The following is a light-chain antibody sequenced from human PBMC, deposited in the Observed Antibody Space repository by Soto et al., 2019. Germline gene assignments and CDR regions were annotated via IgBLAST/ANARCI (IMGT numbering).Light chain of an antibody. Sequence: QSALTQPPSASGSPGQSVTISCTGTSSDVGAYNSVSWYQQHPGKAPKLMIYEVSKRPSGVPDRFSGSKSGNTASLTVSGLQAEDEADYYCAAWDDSLNGLYVFGTGTKVTVL. J-gene: IGLJ1*01. CDR3: AAWDDSLNGLYV. CDR1: SSDVGAYNS. V-gene: IGLV2-8*01. CDR2: EVS.